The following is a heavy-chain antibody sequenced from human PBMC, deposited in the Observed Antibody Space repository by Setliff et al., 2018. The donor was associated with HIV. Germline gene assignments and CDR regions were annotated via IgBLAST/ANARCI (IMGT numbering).Heavy chain of an antibody. J-gene: IGHJ4*03. Sequence: SETLSLTCAVSGGSINSGSIYWSWVRRPAGGGLEWIGHVHANGLTTYNPSLRSRAAISMETSKNQFSLRLSAVTAADSAIYYCAGLDSADYFVGVLNFWGQGTRVTVSS. D-gene: IGHD3-22*01. V-gene: IGHV4-61*09. CDR2: VHANGLT. CDR1: GGSINSGSIY. CDR3: AGLDSADYFVGVLNF.